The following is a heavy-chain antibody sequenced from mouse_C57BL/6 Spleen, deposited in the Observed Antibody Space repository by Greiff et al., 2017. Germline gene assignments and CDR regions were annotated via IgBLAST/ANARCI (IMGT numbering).Heavy chain of an antibody. V-gene: IGHV1-15*01. J-gene: IGHJ1*03. CDR2: IDPETVGT. CDR3: TRGGYYPYWYFDV. Sequence: VKLMESGAELVRPGASVTLSCKASGYTFTDYEMHWVQQTPVHGLEWIGAIDPETVGTAYNQKFKGKAILTADKSSSTAYMELRSLTSEDSAVYYWTRGGYYPYWYFDVWGTGTTVTVSS. D-gene: IGHD2-3*01. CDR1: GYTFTDYE.